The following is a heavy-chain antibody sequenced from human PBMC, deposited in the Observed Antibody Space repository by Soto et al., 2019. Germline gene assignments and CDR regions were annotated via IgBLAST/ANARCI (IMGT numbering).Heavy chain of an antibody. Sequence: SDTLSLTCTVSGGSLSSGGYYWSWIRQHPGKGLEWIGYIYYSGSTYYNPSLKSRVTISVDTSKNQFSLKLSSVTAADTAVYYCARDRVMITFGGVIVNQRYYYYGMDVWGQGTTVTVSS. V-gene: IGHV4-31*03. J-gene: IGHJ6*02. CDR2: IYYSGST. D-gene: IGHD3-16*02. CDR3: ARDRVMITFGGVIVNQRYYYYGMDV. CDR1: GGSLSSGGYY.